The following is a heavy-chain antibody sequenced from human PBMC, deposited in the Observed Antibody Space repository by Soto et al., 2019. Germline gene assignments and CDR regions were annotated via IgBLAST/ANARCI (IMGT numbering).Heavy chain of an antibody. J-gene: IGHJ5*02. Sequence: PGGSLKLSCAASGFSVSSSHMIWVRQAPGKGLEWVSVIYSGGATYYAVSVKGRFTISRDNSKNTLYLQMNSLRAEDTAVYYCAKFPRDNWFDPWGQGTQVTVSS. CDR2: IYSGGAT. V-gene: IGHV3-53*01. CDR3: AKFPRDNWFDP. D-gene: IGHD2-21*01. CDR1: GFSVSSSH.